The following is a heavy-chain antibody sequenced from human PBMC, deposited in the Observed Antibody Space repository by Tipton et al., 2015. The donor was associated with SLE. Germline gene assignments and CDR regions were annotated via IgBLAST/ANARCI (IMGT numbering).Heavy chain of an antibody. J-gene: IGHJ3*01. V-gene: IGHV4-38-2*02. D-gene: IGHD3-16*01. Sequence: TLSLTCAVSGYSISSDYSWGWIRQPPGKGLEWIGTIYHSGSTYYNPSLKSRLTISLDTSNNQFSLRLTSVTAADTAVYYCGRDPWGDSIAPWGQGTLVIVSS. CDR2: IYHSGST. CDR3: GRDPWGDSIAP. CDR1: GYSISSDYS.